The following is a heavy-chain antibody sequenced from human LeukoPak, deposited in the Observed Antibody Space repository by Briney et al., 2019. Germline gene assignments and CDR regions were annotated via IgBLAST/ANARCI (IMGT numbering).Heavy chain of an antibody. CDR2: ISYDGSNK. D-gene: IGHD3-10*01. J-gene: IGHJ4*02. CDR3: ARDQFGSGRLDY. V-gene: IGHV3-30*03. CDR1: GFTFSSYG. Sequence: GRSLRLSCAASGFTFSSYGMHWVRQAPGKGLEWVAVISYDGSNKYYADSVKGRFTISRDNSKNTLYLQMNSLRAEDTAVYYCARDQFGSGRLDYWGQGTLVTVSS.